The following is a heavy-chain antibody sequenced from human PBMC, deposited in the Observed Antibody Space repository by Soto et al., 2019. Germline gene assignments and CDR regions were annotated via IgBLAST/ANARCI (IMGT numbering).Heavy chain of an antibody. Sequence: PSETLSLTCAVYGGSFSGYYWSWIRQPPGKGLEWIGEINHSGSTNYNPSLKSRVSISLDRSNNQCSPKLKSVTAADTAVYFCAGMPYTSGLRFDPWGPGTLVTVSS. J-gene: IGHJ5*02. D-gene: IGHD6-19*01. CDR3: AGMPYTSGLRFDP. CDR2: INHSGST. CDR1: GGSFSGYY. V-gene: IGHV4-34*01.